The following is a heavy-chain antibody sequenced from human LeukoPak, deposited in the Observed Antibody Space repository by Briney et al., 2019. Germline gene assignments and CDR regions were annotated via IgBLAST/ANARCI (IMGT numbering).Heavy chain of an antibody. CDR1: GYTFTSYG. V-gene: IGHV1-18*01. J-gene: IGHJ4*02. Sequence: ASVKVSCKASGYTFTSYGISWVRQAPGQGLEWMGWISAYNGNTNYAQKLQGRVTMITDTSTSTAYMELRSLRSDDTAVYYCARDRRLSAAGQNTAMVSYYFDYWGQGTLVTVSS. CDR3: ARDRRLSAAGQNTAMVSYYFDY. D-gene: IGHD5-18*01. CDR2: ISAYNGNT.